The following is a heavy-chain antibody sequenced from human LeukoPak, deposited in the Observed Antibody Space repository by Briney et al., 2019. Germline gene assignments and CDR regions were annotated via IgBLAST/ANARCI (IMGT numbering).Heavy chain of an antibody. CDR1: GYSFTSYW. CDR2: IYPGDSDT. J-gene: IGHJ3*02. Sequence: GESLKISCKGSGYSFTSYWIGWVRQMPGKGLEWMGIIYPGDSDTRYSPSFQGQVTISADKSISTAYLQWSSLKASDTAMYYCARHETGTYYYDSSGYYANDAFDIWGQGTMVTVSS. V-gene: IGHV5-51*01. D-gene: IGHD3-22*01. CDR3: ARHETGTYYYDSSGYYANDAFDI.